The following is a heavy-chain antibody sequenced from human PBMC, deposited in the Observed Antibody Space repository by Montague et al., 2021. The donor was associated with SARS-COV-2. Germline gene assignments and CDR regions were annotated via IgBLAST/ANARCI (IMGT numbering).Heavy chain of an antibody. CDR1: GGSFSGYY. CDR3: ARSGWEHVVRARYYYYSMDV. D-gene: IGHD1-26*01. Sequence: SETLPLTCAVYGGSFSGYYWSWIRQPPGKGLEWIGEINHSGSTNYNPSLKSRVTISVDTSKNQFSLKLSSVTAADTAVYYCARSGWEHVVRARYYYYSMDVWGQGTTVTVSS. J-gene: IGHJ6*02. V-gene: IGHV4-34*01. CDR2: INHSGST.